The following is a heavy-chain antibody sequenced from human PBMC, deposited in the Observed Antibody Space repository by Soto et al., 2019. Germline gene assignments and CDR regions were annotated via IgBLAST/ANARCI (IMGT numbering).Heavy chain of an antibody. CDR1: GYTFTSYA. CDR3: ARDSWDYGDEFPWFDP. J-gene: IGHJ5*02. D-gene: IGHD4-17*01. CDR2: INAGNGNT. V-gene: IGHV1-3*05. Sequence: QVQLVQSGAEEKKPGASVKVSCKASGYTFTSYAMHWVRQAPGQRLEWMGWINAGNGNTKYSQKFQGRVTITRDTXAXXAYMELSSLRSEDTAVYYCARDSWDYGDEFPWFDPWGQGTLVTVSS.